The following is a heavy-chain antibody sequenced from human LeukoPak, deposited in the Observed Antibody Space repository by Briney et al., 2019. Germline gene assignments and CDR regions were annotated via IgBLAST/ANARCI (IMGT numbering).Heavy chain of an antibody. CDR3: ARSYSSSWYMSFDY. CDR1: GYAFTSYG. V-gene: IGHV1-18*01. CDR2: ISAYNGNT. Sequence: ASVKVSCKASGYAFTSYGISWVRQAPGQGLEWMGWISAYNGNTNYAPKLQGRVTMTTDTSTSTAYMELRSLRSDDTAVYYCARSYSSSWYMSFDYWGQGTLVTVSS. J-gene: IGHJ4*02. D-gene: IGHD6-13*01.